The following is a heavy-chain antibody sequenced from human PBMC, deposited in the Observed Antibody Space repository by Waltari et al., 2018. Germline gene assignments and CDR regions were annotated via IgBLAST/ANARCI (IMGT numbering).Heavy chain of an antibody. V-gene: IGHV3-73*01. Sequence: EVQVVKSGGGLVQPGGSLKLSCATSGFSFSGSSIHWVRQTSGKGLEWVGRIRREPYNYATAYSASVKGRFTISRDDSKNTAFLQMNSLMTEDTAVYYCSGGEVTGTDFWGQGTMVTVSS. D-gene: IGHD6-19*01. J-gene: IGHJ4*02. CDR3: SGGEVTGTDF. CDR2: IRREPYNYAT. CDR1: GFSFSGSS.